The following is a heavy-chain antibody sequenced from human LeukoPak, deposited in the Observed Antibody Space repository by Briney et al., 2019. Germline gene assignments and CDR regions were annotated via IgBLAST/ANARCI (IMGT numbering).Heavy chain of an antibody. CDR2: INPNSGGT. Sequence: ASVKVSCKASGYTLTDYYMHWVRQAPGQGLEWMGRINPNSGGTNYAQKFQGWVTMTRDTSISTAYMELSRLRSDDTAVYYCARGSVGARSNYVGARHYYFDYWGQGTLVTVSS. CDR3: ARGSVGARSNYVGARHYYFDY. J-gene: IGHJ4*02. D-gene: IGHD4-11*01. V-gene: IGHV1-2*04. CDR1: GYTLTDYY.